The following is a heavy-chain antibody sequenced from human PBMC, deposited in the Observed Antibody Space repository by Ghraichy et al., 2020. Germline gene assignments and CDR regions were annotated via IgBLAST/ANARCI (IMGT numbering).Heavy chain of an antibody. D-gene: IGHD3-10*01. CDR1: GFTFSSYA. J-gene: IGHJ1*01. Sequence: GGSLRLSCAASGFTFSSYAMSWVRQAPGKGLEWVSAISGSGGSTYYADSVKGRFTISRDNSKNTLYLQMNSLRAEDTAVYYCAKDRSTPVVRGVIRYFQHWGQGTLVTVSS. CDR3: AKDRSTPVVRGVIRYFQH. CDR2: ISGSGGST. V-gene: IGHV3-23*01.